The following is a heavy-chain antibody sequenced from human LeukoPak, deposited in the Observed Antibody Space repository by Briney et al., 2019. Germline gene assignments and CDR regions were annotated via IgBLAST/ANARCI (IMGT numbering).Heavy chain of an antibody. CDR1: GFTLCLYE. V-gene: IGHV3-48*03. Sequence: GGSLRLSCAASGFTLCLYELNWVPAARGRGRECGSYTNSSGSIIYYTVSVKGRFTISRDNAMNSLYVQMNSLRAEETAVYYCVRDAYDSSGYFPFGNWGQGTLVTVSS. D-gene: IGHD3-22*01. CDR3: VRDAYDSSGYFPFGN. J-gene: IGHJ4*02. CDR2: TNSSGSII.